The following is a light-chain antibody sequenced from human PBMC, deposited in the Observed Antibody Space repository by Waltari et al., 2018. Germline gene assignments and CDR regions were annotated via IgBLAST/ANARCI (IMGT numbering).Light chain of an antibody. CDR1: QSLGTN. CDR2: GAS. V-gene: IGKV3-15*01. CDR3: QQYNNWPLYT. Sequence: ETVMTQSPATLSVSPGGRATLPCRASQSLGTNLAWYQQKPGQAPRLLIYGASSRATGVPARFSGSGSGTDFTLTISSLQSEDFVVYYCQQYNNWPLYTFGQGIKLEI. J-gene: IGKJ2*01.